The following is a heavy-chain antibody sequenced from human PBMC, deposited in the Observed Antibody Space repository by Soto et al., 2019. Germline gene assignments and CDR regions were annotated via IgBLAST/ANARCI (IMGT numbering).Heavy chain of an antibody. D-gene: IGHD4-17*01. J-gene: IGHJ6*02. CDR2: IIPILGIA. V-gene: IGHV1-69*04. Sequence: SVKVSCKASGGTFSSYTISWVRQAPGQGLEWMGRIIPILGIANYAQKFQGRVTITADKSTSTAYMELSSLRSEDTAVYYCARDWTTVTIYYYYGMDVWGQGTTVTVSS. CDR1: GGTFSSYT. CDR3: ARDWTTVTIYYYYGMDV.